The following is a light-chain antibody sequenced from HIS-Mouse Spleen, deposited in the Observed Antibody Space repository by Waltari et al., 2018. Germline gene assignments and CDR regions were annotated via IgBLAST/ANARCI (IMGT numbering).Light chain of an antibody. CDR3: YSTDSSGNHRV. CDR1: ALPKTH. J-gene: IGLJ2*01. CDR2: EDS. Sequence: SYELTHPPSVSVSPGQTDSSTCSGQALPKTHAYWYQQKSGQAPVQVIYEDSKRPSGIPERFSGSSSETMATLTISGAQVEDKADYYCYSTDSSGNHRVFGGGTKLTVL. V-gene: IGLV3-10*01.